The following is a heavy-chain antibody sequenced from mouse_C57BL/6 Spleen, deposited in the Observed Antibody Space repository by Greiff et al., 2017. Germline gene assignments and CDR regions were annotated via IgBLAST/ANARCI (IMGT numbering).Heavy chain of an antibody. Sequence: QVQLKESGAELVRPGTSVKMSCKASGYTFTNYWIGWAKQRPGHGLEWIGDIYPGGGYTNYNEKFKGKATLTADKSSSTAYMQFSSLTSEDSAIYYCARENDSFFDYWGQGTTLTVSS. CDR1: GYTFTNYW. CDR3: ARENDSFFDY. CDR2: IYPGGGYT. J-gene: IGHJ2*01. D-gene: IGHD1-2*01. V-gene: IGHV1-63*01.